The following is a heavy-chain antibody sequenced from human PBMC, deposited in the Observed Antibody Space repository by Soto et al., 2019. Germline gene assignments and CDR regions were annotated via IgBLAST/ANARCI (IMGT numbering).Heavy chain of an antibody. J-gene: IGHJ6*02. CDR2: IYTSGST. V-gene: IGHV4-4*07. CDR3: ARVAIACPSSSCYNHYYYSLDV. D-gene: IGHD2-2*02. Sequence: ETLSLTCTVSGGSISSYDWSWIRQPAVNGLDWIGRIYTSGSTNYNPSLKSRVTMSVDTSKNQFSLKLRSVTAADTAVYYCARVAIACPSSSCYNHYYYSLDVWGQGTTVTVSS. CDR1: GGSISSYD.